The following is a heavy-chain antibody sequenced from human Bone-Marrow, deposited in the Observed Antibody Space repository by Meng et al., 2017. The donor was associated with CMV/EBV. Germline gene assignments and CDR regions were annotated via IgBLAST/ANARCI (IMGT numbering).Heavy chain of an antibody. CDR3: ARGSDGYGSSLSD. J-gene: IGHJ4*02. Sequence: ASVKVSCKASGYTFTGYYLHWVRQAPGQGLEWMGWINSRSGVTKYAHKFQGRVSMTRDTSMEVSRLTSDDTAVYYCARGSDGYGSSLSDWGQGTLVTVSS. D-gene: IGHD3-10*01. CDR1: GYTFTGYY. CDR2: INSRSGVT. V-gene: IGHV1-2*07.